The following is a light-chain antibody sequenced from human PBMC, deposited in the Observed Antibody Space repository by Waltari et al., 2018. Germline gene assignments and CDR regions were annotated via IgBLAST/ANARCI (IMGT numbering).Light chain of an antibody. J-gene: IGLJ1*01. CDR2: GQN. CDR1: SIRSYY. CDR3: SSRDSGAHRHV. Sequence: SSELTQDAAVSVALGQTVRITCQGDSIRSYYATWYQQKAGQAPILVIYGQNNRPSGIPDRFSGSYSGRTASLTITGAQAEDEADYYCSSRDSGAHRHVFGTGTKVTVL. V-gene: IGLV3-19*01.